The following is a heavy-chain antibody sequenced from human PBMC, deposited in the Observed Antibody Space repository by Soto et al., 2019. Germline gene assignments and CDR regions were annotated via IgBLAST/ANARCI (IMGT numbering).Heavy chain of an antibody. CDR2: IDPSDSYT. J-gene: IGHJ6*02. D-gene: IGHD6-13*01. CDR1: GYSFTSYW. V-gene: IGHV5-10-1*01. Sequence: ESLKISCKGSGYSFTSYWISWVRQMPGKGLEWMGRIDPSDSYTNYSPSFQGHVTISADKSISTAYLQWSSLKASDTAMYYCARHSSSWYLYYYYGMDVWGQGTTVTVSS. CDR3: ARHSSSWYLYYYYGMDV.